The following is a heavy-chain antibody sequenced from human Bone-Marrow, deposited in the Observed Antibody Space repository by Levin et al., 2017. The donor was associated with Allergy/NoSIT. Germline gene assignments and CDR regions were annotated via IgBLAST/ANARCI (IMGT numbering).Heavy chain of an antibody. Sequence: GESLKISCAASGFTFSDYYMSWIRQAPGKGLEWVSYISSSGSTIYYADSVKGRFTISRDNAKNSLYLQMNSLRAEDTAVYYCARDRWLGTGTLNWYFDLWGRGTLVTVSS. J-gene: IGHJ2*01. CDR1: GFTFSDYY. D-gene: IGHD1-1*01. V-gene: IGHV3-11*01. CDR2: ISSSGSTI. CDR3: ARDRWLGTGTLNWYFDL.